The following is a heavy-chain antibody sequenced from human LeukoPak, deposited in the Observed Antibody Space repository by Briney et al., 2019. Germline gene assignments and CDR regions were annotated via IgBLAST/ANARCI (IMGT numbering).Heavy chain of an antibody. CDR3: ARVAIYYHSSGFPTYFDH. J-gene: IGHJ4*02. Sequence: GGPLRLSCTVSGFTLGDYAMSWVRQAPGKGLEWVGFIRRKAYGETAEYAASVQGRFTISRDDSKSIAYLQMDSLRTEDTAMYYCARVAIYYHSSGFPTYFDHWGQGALVTVSS. D-gene: IGHD3-22*01. CDR2: IRRKAYGETA. V-gene: IGHV3-49*04. CDR1: GFTLGDYA.